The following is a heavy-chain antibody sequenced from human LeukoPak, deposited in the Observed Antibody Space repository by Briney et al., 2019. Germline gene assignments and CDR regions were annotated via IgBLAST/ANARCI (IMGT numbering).Heavy chain of an antibody. V-gene: IGHV5-51*01. D-gene: IGHD5-24*01. CDR3: ARRSSLVEIATIFDY. CDR1: GYSLNNYW. J-gene: IGHJ4*02. Sequence: GVPKISCRGSGYSLNNYWLGWVRPSSGKGLELVGIIDPGASDTRYSPSFHRQVTISAHKSSSSAYLQWSSLKASDTPMYYCARRSSLVEIATIFDYWGQGTLVTVSA. CDR2: IDPGASDT.